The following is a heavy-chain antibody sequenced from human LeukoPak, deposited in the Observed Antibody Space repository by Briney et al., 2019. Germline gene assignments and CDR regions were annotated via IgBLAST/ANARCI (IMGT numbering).Heavy chain of an antibody. CDR1: GFTFSNYW. Sequence: GGSLRLSCAASGFTFSNYWMSWVRQAPGKGLEWVANIKQDGSEKYYVDSVKGRFTISRDNAKNSLYLQMNSLRAEDTAVYYCARDHGRYCSGGSCYFGGFFEYWGQGTLGTVSS. CDR2: IKQDGSEK. J-gene: IGHJ4*02. V-gene: IGHV3-7*03. CDR3: ARDHGRYCSGGSCYFGGFFEY. D-gene: IGHD2-15*01.